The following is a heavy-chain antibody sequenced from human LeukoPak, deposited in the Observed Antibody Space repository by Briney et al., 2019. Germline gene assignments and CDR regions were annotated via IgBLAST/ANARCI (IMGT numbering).Heavy chain of an antibody. CDR3: ARGPDGDKTFDY. Sequence: SETLSLTCAVYGGSFSGYYWSWIRQPPGKGLEWIGEINHSGSTNYNPSLKSRVTISVDTSKNQFSLKLSSVTAADTAVYYCARGPDGDKTFDYWGQGTLVAVSS. J-gene: IGHJ4*02. CDR1: GGSFSGYY. V-gene: IGHV4-34*01. CDR2: INHSGST. D-gene: IGHD4-17*01.